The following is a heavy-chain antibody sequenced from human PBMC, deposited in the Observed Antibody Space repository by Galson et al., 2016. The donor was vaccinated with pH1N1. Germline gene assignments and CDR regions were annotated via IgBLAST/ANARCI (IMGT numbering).Heavy chain of an antibody. CDR3: VSCSAGTCLQTSTYDI. CDR2: ISSSSIYI. Sequence: SLRLSCAVSGFTFSSYSMNWVRQAPGKGLEWVASISSSSIYIYHADSVKGRFTISRDNAKNSLYLQMKSLRAEDTAVYYCVSCSAGTCLQTSTYDIWGQGTMVNVSS. J-gene: IGHJ3*02. D-gene: IGHD2-15*01. V-gene: IGHV3-21*01. CDR1: GFTFSSYS.